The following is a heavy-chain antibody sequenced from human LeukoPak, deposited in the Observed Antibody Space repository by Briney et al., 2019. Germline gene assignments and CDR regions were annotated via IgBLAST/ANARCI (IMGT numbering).Heavy chain of an antibody. D-gene: IGHD2-2*01. V-gene: IGHV4-34*01. J-gene: IGHJ5*02. Sequence: SETLSLTCAVYGGSFSGYYWCWIRQPPGKGLEWIGEINHSGSTNYNPSLKSRVTISVDTSKNQFSLKLSSVTAADTAVYYCARVRYCSSTSCYSWFDPWGQGTLVTVSS. CDR2: INHSGST. CDR1: GGSFSGYY. CDR3: ARVRYCSSTSCYSWFDP.